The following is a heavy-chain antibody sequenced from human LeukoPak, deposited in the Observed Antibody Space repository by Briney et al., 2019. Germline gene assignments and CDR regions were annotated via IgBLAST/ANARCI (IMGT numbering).Heavy chain of an antibody. CDR2: ISYDGSNK. CDR1: GFTFSNAW. CDR3: AKTLSGVWGSTGLGHGAFDI. V-gene: IGHV3-30*18. D-gene: IGHD3-16*01. Sequence: PGGSLRLSCAASGFTFSNAWMSWVRQAPGKGLEWVAVISYDGSNKYYADSVKGRFTISRDNSKNTLYLQMNSLRAEDTAVYYCAKTLSGVWGSTGLGHGAFDIWGQGTMVTVSS. J-gene: IGHJ3*02.